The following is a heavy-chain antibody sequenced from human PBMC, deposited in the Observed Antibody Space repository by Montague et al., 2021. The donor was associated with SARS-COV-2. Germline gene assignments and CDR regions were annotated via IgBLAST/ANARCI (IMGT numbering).Heavy chain of an antibody. CDR2: ISHSGGT. CDR3: SRHALGYFDWLNEGYFDY. CDR1: GGSISSGTW. D-gene: IGHD3-9*01. V-gene: IGHV4-4*02. J-gene: IGHJ4*02. Sequence: SETRSLTYAVSGGSISSGTWWTWVRQPPGKGLEWIGEISHSGGTNYNPSLKSRVTISVDTSKNQFSLKLSSVTAADTAVYYCSRHALGYFDWLNEGYFDYWGQGTLVTVSS.